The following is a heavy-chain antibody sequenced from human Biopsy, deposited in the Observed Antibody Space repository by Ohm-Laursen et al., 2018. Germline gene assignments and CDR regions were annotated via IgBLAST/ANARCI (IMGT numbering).Heavy chain of an antibody. D-gene: IGHD2-15*01. V-gene: IGHV3-23*01. CDR3: ARPMSRVVAYGMDV. CDR1: GLRFSMYA. CDR2: IGGSGGGT. Sequence: GSLRLSCSASGLRFSMYAMSWVRQAPGKGLEWVSAIGGSGGGTYYADSVKGRFTISRDDYKNTVYLQMNSLRVEDRAVYYCARPMSRVVAYGMDVWGQGTTVTVSS. J-gene: IGHJ6*02.